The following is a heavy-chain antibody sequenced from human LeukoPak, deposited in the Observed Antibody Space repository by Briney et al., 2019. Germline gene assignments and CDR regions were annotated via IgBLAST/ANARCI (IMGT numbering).Heavy chain of an antibody. CDR2: IRYDGSNK. V-gene: IGHV3-30*02. J-gene: IGHJ6*02. Sequence: PGGSLRLSCAASGFTFSSYGMHWVRQAPGKGLEWVAFIRYDGSNKYYADSVKGRFTISRDNSKNTLYLQMNSLRAEDTAVYYCAVTMVRGGPTYYYYYGMDVWGQGTPVTVSS. CDR3: AVTMVRGGPTYYYYYGMDV. D-gene: IGHD3-10*01. CDR1: GFTFSSYG.